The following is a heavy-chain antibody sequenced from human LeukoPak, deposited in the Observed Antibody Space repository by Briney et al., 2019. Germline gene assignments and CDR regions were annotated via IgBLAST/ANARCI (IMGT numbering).Heavy chain of an antibody. CDR3: ARLLRQYNWFDP. V-gene: IGHV3-66*04. CDR1: GFTVSSSF. D-gene: IGHD2/OR15-2a*01. Sequence: GGSLRLSCAASGFTVSSSFLSWVRQAPGKGLEWVSVPYGDGSKYYAGSVRGRFTISRDTSKNTLYLQMNSLRSEDTAVYYCARLLRQYNWFDPWGQGTLVTVSS. CDR2: PYGDGSK. J-gene: IGHJ5*02.